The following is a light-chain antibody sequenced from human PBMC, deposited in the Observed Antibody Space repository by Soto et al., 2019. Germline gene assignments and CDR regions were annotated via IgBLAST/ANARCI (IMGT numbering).Light chain of an antibody. Sequence: DIVMTQSPLSLHVTPGEPASISCRSSQSLLHSNGYNYLDWYLQKPGQSPQLLIYLGSNRASGVPDRFSGSGSDTDFTLKISRVEAEDVGVYYCMQALQTPLTVGGGTKVEIK. V-gene: IGKV2-28*01. CDR3: MQALQTPLT. J-gene: IGKJ4*01. CDR1: QSLLHSNGYNY. CDR2: LGS.